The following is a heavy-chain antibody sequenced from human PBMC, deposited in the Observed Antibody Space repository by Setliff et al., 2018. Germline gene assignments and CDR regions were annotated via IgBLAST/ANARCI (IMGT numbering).Heavy chain of an antibody. J-gene: IGHJ5*02. CDR3: VRSGKFGMRFWFDQ. CDR2: IIPDSGDT. Sequence: ASVKVSCKASGNTFTGYYIHWLRQAPGQGLEWMGGIIPDSGDTHSAQKFQGRVTMTRDTSINTAYMELGSLTSDDTAFYYCVRSGKFGMRFWFDQWGQGTLVTVSS. CDR1: GNTFTGYY. V-gene: IGHV1-2*02. D-gene: IGHD1-26*01.